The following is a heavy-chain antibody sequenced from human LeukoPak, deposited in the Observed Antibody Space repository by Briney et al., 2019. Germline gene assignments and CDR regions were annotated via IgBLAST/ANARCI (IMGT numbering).Heavy chain of an antibody. Sequence: PSETLSLTCSVSSYAISSGYFWGWTRQPPGKGLEWIGTIYHSGSTYYNPSLKSRVTISVDTSKNQFSLKLRSVTAADTAVYYCAGTYYYDSSGFSTYDYWGRGTLVTVSS. CDR3: AGTYYYDSSGFSTYDY. J-gene: IGHJ4*02. V-gene: IGHV4-38-2*02. D-gene: IGHD3-22*01. CDR1: SYAISSGYF. CDR2: IYHSGST.